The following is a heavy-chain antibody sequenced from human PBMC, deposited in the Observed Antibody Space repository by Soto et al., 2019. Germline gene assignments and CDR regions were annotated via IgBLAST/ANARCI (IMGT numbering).Heavy chain of an antibody. Sequence: QVQLVQSGAEVKKPGASVKVSCKTSGYIFTGYFIHWVRQAPGQGLEWMGWINPNGGGTHYAQKFQGRVLMTMDTSIATVYMDVSGLRSDDTAVYYCARGHGAIRGALDVWGQGTTVTVSS. CDR2: INPNGGGT. CDR3: ARGHGAIRGALDV. V-gene: IGHV1-2*02. J-gene: IGHJ6*02. CDR1: GYIFTGYF. D-gene: IGHD1-26*01.